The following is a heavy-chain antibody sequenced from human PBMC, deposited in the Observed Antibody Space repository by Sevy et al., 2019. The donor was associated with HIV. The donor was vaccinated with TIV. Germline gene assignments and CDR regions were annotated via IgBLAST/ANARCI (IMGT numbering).Heavy chain of an antibody. Sequence: GGSLRLSCEASGFTFSSYEMNWVRQAPGKGLEWVSYISSSGTTIKYADSVKGRFTISRDNAKNSLYMQMNSLRAEDTAVYYCTRGRSVTILSPWDYWGQGTLVTVSS. CDR1: GFTFSSYE. J-gene: IGHJ4*02. CDR3: TRGRSVTILSPWDY. D-gene: IGHD3-3*01. CDR2: ISSSGTTI. V-gene: IGHV3-48*03.